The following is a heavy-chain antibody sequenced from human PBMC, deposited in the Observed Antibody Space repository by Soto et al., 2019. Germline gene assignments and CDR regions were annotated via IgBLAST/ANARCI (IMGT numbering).Heavy chain of an antibody. CDR1: GFTFSSYA. CDR3: AKDPPGISVAGTPNYFDY. J-gene: IGHJ4*02. V-gene: IGHV3-23*01. Sequence: PGGSLRLSCAASGFTFSSYAMTWVRQAPGKGLEWVSTIGDSGIRTYSADSVKGRFTISRDNSKNTLYLQMNSLRAEDTAVYFCAKDPPGISVAGTPNYFDYWGQGTLVTVSS. D-gene: IGHD6-19*01. CDR2: IGDSGIRT.